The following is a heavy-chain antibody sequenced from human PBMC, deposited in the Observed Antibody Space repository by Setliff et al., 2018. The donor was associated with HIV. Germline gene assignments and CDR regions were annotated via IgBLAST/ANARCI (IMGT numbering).Heavy chain of an antibody. V-gene: IGHV3-48*01. Sequence: GGSLRLSCAASGFSFSSYGMNWVRQAPGKGLEWVSYISSTSSNIYYIDSVEGRFTISRDNADNSLYLQMNSLRAEDTAVYYCARYALAVPGYHNAFDIWGQGTMVTVSS. CDR2: ISSTSSNI. CDR3: ARYALAVPGYHNAFDI. CDR1: GFSFSSYG. D-gene: IGHD6-19*01. J-gene: IGHJ3*02.